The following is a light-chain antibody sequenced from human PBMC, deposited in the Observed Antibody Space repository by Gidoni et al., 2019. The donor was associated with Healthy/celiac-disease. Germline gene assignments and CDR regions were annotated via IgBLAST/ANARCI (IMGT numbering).Light chain of an antibody. CDR3: QQYGSSPLLT. CDR2: GAY. J-gene: IGKJ4*01. CDR1: QSVSSSY. Sequence: EIVLTHSPVTLSLSPGERATLSCRASQSVSSSYFASYQQKPGQAPRLLIYGAYRRATGIPDRLSGSVSGIDFTLTISRLEQEDVAVYYCQQYGSSPLLTFGGGTKVEIK. V-gene: IGKV3-20*01.